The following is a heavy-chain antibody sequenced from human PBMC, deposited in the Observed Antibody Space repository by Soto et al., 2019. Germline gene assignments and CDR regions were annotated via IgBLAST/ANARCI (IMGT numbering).Heavy chain of an antibody. CDR3: AKGTEYCGGDCNYLFDY. D-gene: IGHD2-21*02. CDR2: ISAGGDKT. CDR1: GFTFNTHG. V-gene: IGHV3-23*01. Sequence: LRLSCAASGFTFNTHGMTWVRQAPGKGLEWVSAISAGGDKTYYADSVKGRITISRDNSKNTVYMQMKSLGAEDTAVYYCAKGTEYCGGDCNYLFDYWGQGTVVTVSS. J-gene: IGHJ4*02.